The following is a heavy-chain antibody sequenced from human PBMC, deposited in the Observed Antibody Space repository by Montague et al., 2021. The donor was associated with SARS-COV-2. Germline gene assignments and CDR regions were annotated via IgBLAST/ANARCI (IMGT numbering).Heavy chain of an antibody. D-gene: IGHD5-12*01. Sequence: QSGAEVKKPGESLKISCKGSGYSFISYWIGWVRRMPGKGLEWMGIIYPGDSETRYSPSFQGQVTISADKSISTAYLQWSSLKASDTAMHYCVRLGGLRDYYYYGMDVWGRGTTVTVSS. J-gene: IGHJ6*02. V-gene: IGHV5-51*01. CDR1: GYSFISYW. CDR3: VRLGGLRDYYYYGMDV. CDR2: IYPGDSET.